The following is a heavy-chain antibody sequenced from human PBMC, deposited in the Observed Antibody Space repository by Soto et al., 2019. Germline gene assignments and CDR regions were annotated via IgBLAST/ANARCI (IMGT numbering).Heavy chain of an antibody. Sequence: SVKVSGKASGGTFSSYAISWVRQAPGQGLEWMGGIIPIFGTANYAQRFQGRVTITADESTSTAYMELSSLRSEDTAVYYCASPYYYDSSGPRGYYYGMDVWGQGTTVTVSS. V-gene: IGHV1-69*13. J-gene: IGHJ6*02. CDR3: ASPYYYDSSGPRGYYYGMDV. CDR1: GGTFSSYA. CDR2: IIPIFGTA. D-gene: IGHD3-22*01.